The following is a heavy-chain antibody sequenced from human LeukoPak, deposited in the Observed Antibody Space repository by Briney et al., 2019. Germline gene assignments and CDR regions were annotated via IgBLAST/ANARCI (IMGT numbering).Heavy chain of an antibody. Sequence: GGSLRLSCAASGFTFSGYSMNWVRQVPGKGLGWVSSIISISSSIYYADSVKGRFTISRDNAKNSLYLQMNSLRAEDTAVYYWARAIPPAISFFGYWGQGTLVTVSS. CDR3: ARAIPPAISFFGY. V-gene: IGHV3-21*01. CDR2: IISISSSI. J-gene: IGHJ4*02. D-gene: IGHD3-9*01. CDR1: GFTFSGYS.